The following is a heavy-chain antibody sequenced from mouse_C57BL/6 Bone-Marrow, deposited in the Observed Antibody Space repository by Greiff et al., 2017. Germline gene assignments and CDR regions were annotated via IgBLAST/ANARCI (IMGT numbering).Heavy chain of an antibody. D-gene: IGHD2-4*01. V-gene: IGHV1-58*01. CDR1: GYTFTSYG. Sequence: EVNLVESGAELVRPGSSVKMSCKTSGYTFTSYGINWVKQRPGQGLEWIGYIYIGNGYTEYNEKFKGKATLTSDTSSSTAYMQLSSLTSEDSAIYFCARSDYDYDGYAMDYWGQGTSVTVSS. J-gene: IGHJ4*01. CDR2: IYIGNGYT. CDR3: ARSDYDYDGYAMDY.